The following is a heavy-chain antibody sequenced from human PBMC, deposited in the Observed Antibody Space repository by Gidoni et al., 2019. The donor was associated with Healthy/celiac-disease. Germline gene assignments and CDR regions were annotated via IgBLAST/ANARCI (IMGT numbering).Heavy chain of an antibody. CDR2: INPNSGGT. D-gene: IGHD3-16*01. V-gene: IGHV1-2*02. Sequence: QVQLVQSGAEVKKPGASVKVSCKASGYTFTGYFLHWVRQAPGQGLEWMGWINPNSGGTNYAPKFQGRVTMTRDTSISTAYMELSRLRSDDTAVYYCARDLVFKAAGFLGGYWGQGTLVTVSS. J-gene: IGHJ4*02. CDR1: GYTFTGYF. CDR3: ARDLVFKAAGFLGGY.